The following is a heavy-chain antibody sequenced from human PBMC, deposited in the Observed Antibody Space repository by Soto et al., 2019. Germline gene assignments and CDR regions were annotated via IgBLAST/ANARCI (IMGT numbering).Heavy chain of an antibody. Sequence: SGGSLRLSCAASGFTFSSYEMNWFRQAPGKGLEWVSYISSSGSTIYYADSVKGRFTISRDNAKNSLYLQMNSLRAEDTAVYYCARDMKDPIQLWLSPQMDVWGQGTTVTVSS. V-gene: IGHV3-48*03. CDR3: ARDMKDPIQLWLSPQMDV. D-gene: IGHD5-18*01. CDR1: GFTFSSYE. J-gene: IGHJ6*02. CDR2: ISSSGSTI.